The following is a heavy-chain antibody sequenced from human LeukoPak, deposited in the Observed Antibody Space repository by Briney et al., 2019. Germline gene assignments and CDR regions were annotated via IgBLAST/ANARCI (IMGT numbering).Heavy chain of an antibody. CDR1: GGSISSSSYY. CDR3: ARSYRGQQLVPGWFDP. D-gene: IGHD6-13*01. CDR2: NYYSGST. Sequence: SETLSLTCTVSGGSISSSSYYWGWIRQPPGKGLEWIGSNYYSGSTYYNPSLKSRVTISVDTSKNQFSLKLSSVTAADTAVYYCARSYRGQQLVPGWFDPWGQGTLVTVSS. V-gene: IGHV4-39*07. J-gene: IGHJ5*02.